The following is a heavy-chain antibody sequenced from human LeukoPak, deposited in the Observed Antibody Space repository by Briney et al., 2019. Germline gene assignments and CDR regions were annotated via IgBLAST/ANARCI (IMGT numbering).Heavy chain of an antibody. CDR2: IWYDGSNK. Sequence: GGSLRLSCAASGFTFSSYGMHWVRQAPGKGLEWVAVIWYDGSNKYYADSVKGRFTISRDNSKNTLYLQMNSLRAEDTAVYYCARGEYSSGWPFDYWGQGTLVTVSS. D-gene: IGHD6-19*01. J-gene: IGHJ4*02. CDR1: GFTFSSYG. CDR3: ARGEYSSGWPFDY. V-gene: IGHV3-33*01.